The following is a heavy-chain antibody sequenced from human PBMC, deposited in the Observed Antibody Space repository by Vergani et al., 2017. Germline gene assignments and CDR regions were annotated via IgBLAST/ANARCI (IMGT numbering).Heavy chain of an antibody. J-gene: IGHJ5*02. D-gene: IGHD6-13*01. CDR2: IYHSGST. V-gene: IGHV4-38-2*01. CDR3: ARSRQQLVRGYNWFDP. CDR1: GYSISSGYY. Sequence: QVQLQESGPGLVTPSETLSLTCAVSGYSISSGYYWGWIRQPPGKGLEWIGSIYHSGSTYYNPSLKSRVTISVDTSKNQFSLKLSSVTAADTAVYYCARSRQQLVRGYNWFDPWGQGTLVTVSS.